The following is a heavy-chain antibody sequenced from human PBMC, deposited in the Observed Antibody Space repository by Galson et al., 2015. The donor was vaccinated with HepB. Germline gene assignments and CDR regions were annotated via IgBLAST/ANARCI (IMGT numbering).Heavy chain of an antibody. V-gene: IGHV1-18*01. D-gene: IGHD3-22*01. Sequence: SVKVSCKASGYTFTNYGVTWVRQAPGQGLEWMGWISTYNGKTNYAQKLQGRVTMTTDASTTTAYMELRSLRSDDTAVYYCARVNYYDSSRYYGDWFDPWGQGTLVTVSS. CDR1: GYTFTNYG. CDR2: ISTYNGKT. J-gene: IGHJ5*02. CDR3: ARVNYYDSSRYYGDWFDP.